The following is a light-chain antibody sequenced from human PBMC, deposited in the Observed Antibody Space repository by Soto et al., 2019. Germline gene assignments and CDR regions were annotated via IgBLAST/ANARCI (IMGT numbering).Light chain of an antibody. CDR1: QIISSTY. J-gene: IGKJ2*01. CDR2: GAS. V-gene: IGKV3-20*01. Sequence: DIVLTQSPGTLSLSPGERATLSCRASQIISSTYLGWYQQKPGQAPRLLIYGASSRATGIPDRCSGSGSGTDFTLTISRLEPEDFAVYYCQHYVTSLYTLGQGTKLQIK. CDR3: QHYVTSLYT.